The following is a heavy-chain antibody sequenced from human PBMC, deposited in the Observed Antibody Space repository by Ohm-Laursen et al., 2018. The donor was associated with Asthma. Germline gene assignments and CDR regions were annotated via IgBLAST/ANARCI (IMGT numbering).Heavy chain of an antibody. CDR2: IYWDDDK. CDR1: GFSLSTSGVG. Sequence: TQTLTLTCTFSGFSLSTSGVGVGWIRQPPGKALEWLALIYWDDDKRYSPSLKTRLTITKDTSKNQVVLSMTNMDPVDTATYYCAHHSCSGGSCYSAFDFWGQGTLVTVPS. J-gene: IGHJ4*02. CDR3: AHHSCSGGSCYSAFDF. V-gene: IGHV2-5*02. D-gene: IGHD2-15*01.